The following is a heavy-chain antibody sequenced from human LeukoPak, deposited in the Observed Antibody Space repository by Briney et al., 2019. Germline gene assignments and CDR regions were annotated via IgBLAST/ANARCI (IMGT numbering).Heavy chain of an antibody. D-gene: IGHD2/OR15-2a*01. CDR3: ARDWFHAIDY. J-gene: IGHJ4*02. V-gene: IGHV3-74*01. CDR1: GFTFSNYW. Sequence: GGSLRLSCAASGFTFSNYWMHWVRQAPGKGLVWVLRINSDGSSTNYADSVKGRFTISRDNAKNTLYLQMNSLRDEDTAVYYCARDWFHAIDYWGQGTLVTVSS. CDR2: INSDGSST.